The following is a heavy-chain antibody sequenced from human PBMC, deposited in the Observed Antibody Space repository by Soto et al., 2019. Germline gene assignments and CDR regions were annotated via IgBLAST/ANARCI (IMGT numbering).Heavy chain of an antibody. J-gene: IGHJ6*02. Sequence: GGSLRLSCAASGFTFSSYAMSWVRQAPGKGLEWVSAISGSGGSTYYADSVKGRFTISRDNSKNTLYLQMNSLRAEDTAVYYCANLPLGAAARSIDHYYYYYGMDVWGQGTTVTVSS. D-gene: IGHD6-13*01. CDR3: ANLPLGAAARSIDHYYYYYGMDV. CDR2: ISGSGGST. V-gene: IGHV3-23*01. CDR1: GFTFSSYA.